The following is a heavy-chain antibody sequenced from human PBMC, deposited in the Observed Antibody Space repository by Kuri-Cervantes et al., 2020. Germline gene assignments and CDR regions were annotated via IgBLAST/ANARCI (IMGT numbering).Heavy chain of an antibody. V-gene: IGHV4-38-2*02. Sequence: SETLSLTCTVSGGSISSGYYWGWIRQPPGKGLEWIGSIYHSGSTYYNPSLKSRVTISVDTSKNQFSLKLSSVTAADTAVYYCASWDSSSWYRYFDYWGQGTLVTVSS. CDR3: ASWDSSSWYRYFDY. J-gene: IGHJ4*02. CDR2: IYHSGST. CDR1: GGSISSGYY. D-gene: IGHD6-13*01.